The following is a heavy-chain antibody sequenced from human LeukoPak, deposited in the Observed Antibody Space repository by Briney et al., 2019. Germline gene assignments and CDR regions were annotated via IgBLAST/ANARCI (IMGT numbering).Heavy chain of an antibody. CDR1: GFTVSSNY. V-gene: IGHV3-53*01. Sequence: GGSLRLSCAASGFTVSSNYMSWVRQAPGKGLEWVSVIYSGGSTYYADSVKGRFTISRDNSKNTLYLQMNSLRAEDTAVYYCARSGIAVAGLFDYWGQGTLVTVSS. CDR3: ARSGIAVAGLFDY. CDR2: IYSGGST. D-gene: IGHD6-19*01. J-gene: IGHJ4*02.